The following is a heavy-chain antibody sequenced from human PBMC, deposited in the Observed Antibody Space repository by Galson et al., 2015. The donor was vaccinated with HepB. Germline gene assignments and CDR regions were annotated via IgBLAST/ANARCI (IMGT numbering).Heavy chain of an antibody. CDR1: GFTFSSYA. J-gene: IGHJ5*02. CDR3: KGYSYVPSPGGDWFDP. V-gene: IGHV3-23*01. Sequence: SLRLSCAASGFTFSSYAMSWVRQAPGKGLEWVSAISGSGGSTYYADSVKGRFTISRDNSKNTLYLQMNSLRAEDTAVYYCKGYSYVPSPGGDWFDPWGQGTLVTVSS. D-gene: IGHD5-18*01. CDR2: ISGSGGST.